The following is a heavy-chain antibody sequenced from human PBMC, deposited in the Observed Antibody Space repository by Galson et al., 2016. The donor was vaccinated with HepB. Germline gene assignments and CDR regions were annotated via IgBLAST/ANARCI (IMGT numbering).Heavy chain of an antibody. CDR1: GFTFSSSA. D-gene: IGHD6-19*01. Sequence: SLRLSCAASGFTFSSSAMNWVRQAPGKGLEWLSHISGGSSTIYYADSVKGRFTVSRDNAKNSLYLQMNSLRDDDTAVYYCAKPFLSSGLYYFDYWGRGTLVTVSP. CDR3: AKPFLSSGLYYFDY. V-gene: IGHV3-48*02. J-gene: IGHJ4*02. CDR2: ISGGSSTI.